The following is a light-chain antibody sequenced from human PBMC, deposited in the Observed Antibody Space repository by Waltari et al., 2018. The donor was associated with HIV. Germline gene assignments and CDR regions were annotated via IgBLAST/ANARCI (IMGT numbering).Light chain of an antibody. CDR3: SYTGTNSLH. V-gene: IGLV2-14*01. CDR2: EVT. CDR1: SSDVGCYDC. J-gene: IGLJ2*01. Sequence: QSALTQPASVPGSPGQSITISCTGASSDVGCYDCISWYQQHPGKAPRLIIYEVTNRPSGVSNRFFGSKSANTASLTISGLQADDEADYYCSYTGTNSLHFGGGTKVTVL.